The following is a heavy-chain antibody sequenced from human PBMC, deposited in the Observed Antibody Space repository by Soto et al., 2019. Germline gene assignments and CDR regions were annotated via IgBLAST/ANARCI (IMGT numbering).Heavy chain of an antibody. J-gene: IGHJ4*02. CDR1: GGTFSSYT. CDR2: IIPIIGIA. D-gene: IGHD6-13*01. CDR3: ARKSSSSPRFDY. V-gene: IGHV1-69*10. Sequence: SVKVSCKASGGTFSSYTISWVRQAPGQGLEWMGGIIPIIGIANYAQKFQGRVTMTTDTSTSTAYMELRSLRSDDTAVYYCARKSSSSPRFDYWGQGTLVTVSS.